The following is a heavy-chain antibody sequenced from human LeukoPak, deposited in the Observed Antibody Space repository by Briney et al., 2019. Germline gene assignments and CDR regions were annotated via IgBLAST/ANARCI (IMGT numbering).Heavy chain of an antibody. Sequence: GASVKVSCKASGYTFTGYYMHWVRQAPGQGLEWMGWINPNSGGTNYAQKFQGRVTMTRDTSISTAYMELCRLRSDDTAVYYCARGRYCSSTSCYRGHFDYWGQGTLVTVSS. V-gene: IGHV1-2*02. J-gene: IGHJ4*02. CDR2: INPNSGGT. CDR1: GYTFTGYY. CDR3: ARGRYCSSTSCYRGHFDY. D-gene: IGHD2-2*02.